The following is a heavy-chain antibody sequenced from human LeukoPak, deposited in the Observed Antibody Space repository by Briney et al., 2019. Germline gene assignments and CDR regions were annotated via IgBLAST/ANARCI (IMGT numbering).Heavy chain of an antibody. CDR3: ARIEAITMVRGVIRYFDL. CDR1: GGSISSYY. J-gene: IGHJ2*01. V-gene: IGHV4-59*01. Sequence: SETLSLTCTVSGGSISSYYWSWIRQPPGKGLEWIGYIYYSGSTNYNPSLKSRVTISVDTSKNQFSLKLSSVTAADTAVYYCARIEAITMVRGVIRYFDLWGRGTLVTVSS. D-gene: IGHD3-10*01. CDR2: IYYSGST.